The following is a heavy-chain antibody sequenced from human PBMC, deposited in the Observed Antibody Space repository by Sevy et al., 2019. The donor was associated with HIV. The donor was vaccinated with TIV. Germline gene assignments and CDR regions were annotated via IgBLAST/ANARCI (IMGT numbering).Heavy chain of an antibody. J-gene: IGHJ5*02. CDR1: DGSFSGYY. CDR3: ARSPPVVVVPGAPSWFDP. CDR2: INESGTT. V-gene: IGHV4-34*01. Sequence: SETLSLTCAVHDGSFSGYYWNWIRQLPGKGLEWIGEINESGTTYSNPSPKRRVTISVDTSKKQLALKLNAVTAVDSAVYFCARSPPVVVVPGAPSWFDPWGQGTLVTVSS. D-gene: IGHD2-2*01.